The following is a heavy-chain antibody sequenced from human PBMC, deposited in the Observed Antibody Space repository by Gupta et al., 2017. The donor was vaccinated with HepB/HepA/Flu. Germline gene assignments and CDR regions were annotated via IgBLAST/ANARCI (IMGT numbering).Heavy chain of an antibody. CDR2: ITASGNSC. CDR1: GVTFNTYN. D-gene: IGHD4-17*01. Sequence: EVQLVESGGRLVQPGGSRRLSGTVSGVTFNTYNMNWVRQAPGKGLQWLSYITASGNSCRFTDSVKGRFTISRDNAKTSLNLQMSTVTAEDTAVDYGATNGTTVTTAQFPSVVIWGLGT. CDR3: ATNGTTVTTAQFPSVVI. J-gene: IGHJ3*02. V-gene: IGHV3-48*01.